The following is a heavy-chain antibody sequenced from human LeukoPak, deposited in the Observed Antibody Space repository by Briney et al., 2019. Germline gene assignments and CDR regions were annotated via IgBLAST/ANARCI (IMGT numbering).Heavy chain of an antibody. CDR2: ISSSGSSI. CDR3: ASVGYNYGFGFGY. V-gene: IGHV3-48*03. J-gene: IGHJ4*02. Sequence: GGSLRLSCAASGFTFSSYEMNWVRQAPGKGLEWVSYISSSGSSIYYADSMKGRFTISRDNAENSLYLQMNSLRAEDTAVYYCASVGYNYGFGFGYWGQGTLVTVSS. CDR1: GFTFSSYE. D-gene: IGHD5-18*01.